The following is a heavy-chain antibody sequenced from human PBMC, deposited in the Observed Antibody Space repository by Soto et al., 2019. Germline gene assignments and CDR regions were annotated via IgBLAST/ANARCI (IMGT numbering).Heavy chain of an antibody. V-gene: IGHV3-23*01. Sequence: GGSLRLSCAASGFTFSSYAMSWVRQAPGKGLEWVSAISGSGGSTYYADSVKGRFTISRDNSKNTLYLQMNSLRAEDTAVYYCAKDPVAYSSGWYPWSPFDYWGQGTPVTFSS. CDR3: AKDPVAYSSGWYPWSPFDY. J-gene: IGHJ4*02. D-gene: IGHD6-19*01. CDR2: ISGSGGST. CDR1: GFTFSSYA.